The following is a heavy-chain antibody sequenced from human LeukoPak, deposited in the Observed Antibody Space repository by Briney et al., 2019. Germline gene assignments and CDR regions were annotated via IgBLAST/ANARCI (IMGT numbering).Heavy chain of an antibody. Sequence: SETLSLTCAVYGGSFSGYYWSWIRQPPGKGLEWIGEINHSGSTNYNPSLKSRVTISVDTSKNQFSLKLSSVTAADTAVYYCARGRGLRVQWGLSHKYYFDYWGQGTLVTVSS. CDR1: GGSFSGYY. V-gene: IGHV4-34*01. CDR2: INHSGST. J-gene: IGHJ4*02. D-gene: IGHD3-16*01. CDR3: ARGRGLRVQWGLSHKYYFDY.